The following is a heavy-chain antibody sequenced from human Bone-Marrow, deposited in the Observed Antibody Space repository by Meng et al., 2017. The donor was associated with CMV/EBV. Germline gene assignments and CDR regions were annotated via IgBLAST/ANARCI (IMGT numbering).Heavy chain of an antibody. J-gene: IGHJ4*02. V-gene: IGHV3-48*04. Sequence: GESLKISCAASGFTFSSYSMNWVRQAPGKGLEWVSYISSSSSTIYYADSVKGRFTISRDNAKNSLYLQMNSLRAEDTAVYYCARVLRANAPDYWGQGTLVPVSS. D-gene: IGHD4/OR15-4a*01. CDR1: GFTFSSYS. CDR2: ISSSSSTI. CDR3: ARVLRANAPDY.